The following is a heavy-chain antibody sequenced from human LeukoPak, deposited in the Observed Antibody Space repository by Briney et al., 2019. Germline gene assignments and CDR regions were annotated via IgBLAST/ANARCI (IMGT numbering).Heavy chain of an antibody. Sequence: SQTLSLTCAISGDSFSSKSAAWSWIRQSPSRGLEWLGRTYYRSKWYNYAVSVKGRITINPDTSKNQFSLQLNSVTPEDTAVYYCASSDNYGGDAFDIWGQGTMVIVSS. CDR2: TYYRSKWY. CDR3: ASSDNYGGDAFDI. CDR1: GDSFSSKSAA. J-gene: IGHJ3*02. V-gene: IGHV6-1*01. D-gene: IGHD4/OR15-4a*01.